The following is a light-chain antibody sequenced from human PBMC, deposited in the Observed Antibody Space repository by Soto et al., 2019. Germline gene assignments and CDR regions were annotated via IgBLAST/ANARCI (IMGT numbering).Light chain of an antibody. CDR1: QSTNTW. V-gene: IGKV1-5*03. Sequence: DIPMTQSPSTLSASVGDRVTITCRASQSTNTWLAWYQQKPGKAPNLLISKASSLESGVPSRFSGSGSGTEFTLTISSLQPDDFATYYCKQYNSFPYTFGQGTKLEIK. CDR2: KAS. J-gene: IGKJ2*01. CDR3: KQYNSFPYT.